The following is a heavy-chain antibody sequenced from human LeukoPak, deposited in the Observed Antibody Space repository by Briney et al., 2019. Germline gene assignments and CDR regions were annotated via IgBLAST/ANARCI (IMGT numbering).Heavy chain of an antibody. Sequence: PGGSLRLSCAASGFTFSSYTMDWVRQAPGKGLEWVSYISSSSSYIYYADSVKGRFTISRDNAKNSLYLQMNSLRAEDTAVYYCLRDGGQYSGSYYFDYWGQGTLVTVSS. CDR2: ISSSSSYI. V-gene: IGHV3-21*01. CDR3: LRDGGQYSGSYYFDY. CDR1: GFTFSSYT. D-gene: IGHD1-26*01. J-gene: IGHJ4*02.